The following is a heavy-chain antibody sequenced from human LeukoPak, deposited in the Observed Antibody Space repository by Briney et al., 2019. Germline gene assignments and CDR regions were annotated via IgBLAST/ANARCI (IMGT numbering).Heavy chain of an antibody. D-gene: IGHD3-10*01. J-gene: IGHJ6*03. CDR2: IIPIFGTA. V-gene: IGHV1-69*06. CDR1: GGTFSSYA. CDR3: ARSHSGFGELLSYYYYMDV. Sequence: GASVKVSCKASGGTFSSYAISWVRQATGQGLEWMGGIIPIFGTANYAQKFQGRVTITSDKSTSTAYMELSSVTSEDTAVYYCARSHSGFGELLSYYYYMDVWGKGTTVTVSS.